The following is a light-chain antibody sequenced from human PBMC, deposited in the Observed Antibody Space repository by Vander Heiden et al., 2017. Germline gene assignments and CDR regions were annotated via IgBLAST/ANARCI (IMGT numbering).Light chain of an antibody. CDR1: QSVSSY. CDR2: DAS. CDR3: LQRRNWPLT. J-gene: IGKJ5*01. Sequence: DIVLTQSPATLSLSPGERATLSCRASQSVSSYLAWYQQKPGQAPRLLLYDASNRSTGIPARSSGRGSATDFTLSISMLKPEDFAVYYCLQRRNWPLTFGQGTRLEIK. V-gene: IGKV3-11*01.